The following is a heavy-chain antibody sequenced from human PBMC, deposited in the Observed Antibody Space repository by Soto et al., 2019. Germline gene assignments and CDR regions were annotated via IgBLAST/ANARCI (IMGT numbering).Heavy chain of an antibody. CDR2: ISYDGSNK. CDR3: ARDPLWGTAMVLWYFDL. Sequence: QVQLVESGGGVVQPGRSLRLSCAASGFTFSSYAMHWVRQAPGKGLEWVAVISYDGSNKYYADSVKGRFTISRDNSKNTQYLQMISLRAEDTAVYYCARDPLWGTAMVLWYFDLWGRGTLVTVCS. J-gene: IGHJ2*01. D-gene: IGHD5-18*01. CDR1: GFTFSSYA. V-gene: IGHV3-30-3*01.